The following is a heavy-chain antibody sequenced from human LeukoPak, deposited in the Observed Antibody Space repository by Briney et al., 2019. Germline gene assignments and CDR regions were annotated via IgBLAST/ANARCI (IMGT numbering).Heavy chain of an antibody. CDR1: GFTVSSNY. J-gene: IGHJ3*02. Sequence: GGSLRLSCAASGFTVSSNYMSWVRQAPGKGLEWVSVIYSGGSTYYADSVKGRFTISKDNSKNTLYLQMNSLRAEDSAVYYCARGVATAHDAFDIWGQGTMVTVSS. D-gene: IGHD5-18*01. V-gene: IGHV3-53*01. CDR2: IYSGGST. CDR3: ARGVATAHDAFDI.